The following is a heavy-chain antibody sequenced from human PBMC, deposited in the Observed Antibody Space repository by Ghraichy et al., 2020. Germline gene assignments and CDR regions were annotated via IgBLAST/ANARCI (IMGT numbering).Heavy chain of an antibody. Sequence: SETLSLTCAVSGGSISSSNWWSWVRQPPGKGLEWIGEIYHSGSTNYNPSLKSRVTISVDKSKNQFSLKLSSVTAADTAVYYCAREGAVAGTAGGEYFDYWGQGTLVTVSS. CDR2: IYHSGST. V-gene: IGHV4-4*02. CDR3: AREGAVAGTAGGEYFDY. D-gene: IGHD6-19*01. CDR1: GGSISSSNW. J-gene: IGHJ4*02.